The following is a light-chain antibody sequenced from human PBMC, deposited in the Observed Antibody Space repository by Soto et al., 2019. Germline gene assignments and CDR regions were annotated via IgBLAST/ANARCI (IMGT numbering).Light chain of an antibody. V-gene: IGKV2-28*01. J-gene: IGKJ4*01. Sequence: DIVMTQSPLSLSVTPGEPASISCRSSQSLLHSNGYNYLDWYMQKPGQSPQVLIYLASNRASGVPDRFSGSGAGTDFTLEISKVEAEDVGVYYCMQALQTPTFGGGTKVEIK. CDR3: MQALQTPT. CDR1: QSLLHSNGYNY. CDR2: LAS.